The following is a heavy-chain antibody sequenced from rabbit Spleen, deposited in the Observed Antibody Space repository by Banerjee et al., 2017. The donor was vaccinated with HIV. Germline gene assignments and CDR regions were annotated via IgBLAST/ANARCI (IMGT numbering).Heavy chain of an antibody. CDR1: GFSFSTSYY. Sequence: QSLEESGGDLVKPEGSLTLTCTASGFSFSTSYYMCWVRQTPGKGLEWIGYIDPVFGTTYYATWVNGRFSISSHNAQNTLYLQLNSLTAADTATYFCARDLTDAIGWNFGWWGQGTLVTVS. CDR2: IDPVFGTT. CDR3: ARDLTDAIGWNFGW. V-gene: IGHV1S40*01. J-gene: IGHJ4*01. D-gene: IGHD4-1*01.